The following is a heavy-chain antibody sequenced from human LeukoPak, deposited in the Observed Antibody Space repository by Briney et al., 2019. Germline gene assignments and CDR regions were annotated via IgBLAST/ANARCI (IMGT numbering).Heavy chain of an antibody. Sequence: ASVSVSCKPSVYTFTSEDINSVRQAARQGREWMGWMNANSVNTVYAQKFQARVTITRNTTISTAYMELSSLRSEDTAVYYCGRGNSMHELGYWGQGTLVTVSS. J-gene: IGHJ4*02. D-gene: IGHD2/OR15-2a*01. CDR2: MNANSVNT. CDR3: GRGNSMHELGY. CDR1: VYTFTSED. V-gene: IGHV1-8*03.